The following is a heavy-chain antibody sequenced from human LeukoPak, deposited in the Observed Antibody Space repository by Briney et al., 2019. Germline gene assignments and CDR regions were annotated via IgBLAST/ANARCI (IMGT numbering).Heavy chain of an antibody. V-gene: IGHV3-7*01. CDR2: IKQDGSEK. D-gene: IGHD2-15*01. J-gene: IGHJ6*02. CDR1: GFTFSSYW. CDR3: AGAVVAATDYYGMDV. Sequence: PGGSLRLSCAASGFTFSSYWMSWVRQAPGKGLEWVANIKQDGSEKYYVDSVKGRFTISRDNAKNSLYLQMNSLRAEDTAVYYCAGAVVAATDYYGMDVWGQGTTVTVSS.